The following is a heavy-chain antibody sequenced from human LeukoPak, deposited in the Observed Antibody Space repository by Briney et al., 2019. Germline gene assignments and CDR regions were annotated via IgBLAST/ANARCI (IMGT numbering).Heavy chain of an antibody. V-gene: IGHV4-59*01. J-gene: IGHJ4*02. D-gene: IGHD1-14*01. CDR2: IYHSGNT. CDR3: ARETPESLFDY. CDR1: GGTISSYY. Sequence: SETLSLTCTVSGGTISSYYWSWIRQPPGKGLEWIGYIYHSGNTNYNPSLKSRVTIAVDTSKNQFSLRLSSVTAADTAMYYCARETPESLFDYWGQGIQVTISS.